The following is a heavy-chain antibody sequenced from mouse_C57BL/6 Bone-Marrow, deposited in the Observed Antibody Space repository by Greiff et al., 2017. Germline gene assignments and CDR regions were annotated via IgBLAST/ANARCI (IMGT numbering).Heavy chain of an antibody. CDR3: EREVYYGRGAWFAY. CDR1: GYSITSGYY. CDR2: ISYYGSN. D-gene: IGHD1-1*01. J-gene: IGHJ3*01. Sequence: VQLKESGPGLVKPSQSLSLTCSVTGYSITSGYYWNWIRQFPGNKLEWMGYISYYGSNNYNPSLKNRISITRDTSKNQFFLKLNSVTTEDTATYYCEREVYYGRGAWFAYWGQGTLVTVSA. V-gene: IGHV3-6*01.